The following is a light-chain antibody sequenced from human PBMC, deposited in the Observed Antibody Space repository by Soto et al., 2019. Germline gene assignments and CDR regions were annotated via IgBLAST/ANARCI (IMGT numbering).Light chain of an antibody. Sequence: QSVLTQPASLSGSPGQSITISCTGSSSDVGAFDYVCWHQQHPGKAPKLLIFDVSSRPSGVSSRFSASKSGNTASLTISGLQADDEADYYCSSYTTSITHVFGTGTKVTVL. J-gene: IGLJ1*01. V-gene: IGLV2-14*03. CDR3: SSYTTSITHV. CDR1: SSDVGAFDY. CDR2: DVS.